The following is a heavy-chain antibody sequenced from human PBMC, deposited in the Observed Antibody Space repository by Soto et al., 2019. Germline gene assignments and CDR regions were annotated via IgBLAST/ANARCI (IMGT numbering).Heavy chain of an antibody. D-gene: IGHD3-3*01. V-gene: IGHV1-2*02. CDR2: INPNSGGT. CDR1: GYTFTGYY. Sequence: ASVKVSCKASGYTFTGYYMHWVRQAPGQGLEWMGWINPNSGGTNYAQKFQGRVTMTRDTSISTAYMELSRLRSDDTAVYYCVRQYYDFWTDYPDFDYWGQGTLVTVSS. CDR3: VRQYYDFWTDYPDFDY. J-gene: IGHJ4*02.